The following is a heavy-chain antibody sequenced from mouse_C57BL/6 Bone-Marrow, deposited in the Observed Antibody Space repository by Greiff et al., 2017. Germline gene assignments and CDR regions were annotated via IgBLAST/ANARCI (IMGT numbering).Heavy chain of an antibody. J-gene: IGHJ2*01. CDR1: GYTFTSYW. Sequence: QVQLQQPGAELVKPGASVKLSCKASGYTFTSYWMHWVKQRPGQGLEWIGMIHPNSGSTNYNEKFKSKATLTVDKSSSTAYMQLCSLTSEDSAVYYWARRGYYVSRAYWGQGTTLTVSS. V-gene: IGHV1-64*01. D-gene: IGHD1-1*01. CDR2: IHPNSGST. CDR3: ARRGYYVSRAY.